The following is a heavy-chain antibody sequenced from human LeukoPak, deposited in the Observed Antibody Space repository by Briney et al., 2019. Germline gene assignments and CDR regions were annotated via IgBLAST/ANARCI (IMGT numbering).Heavy chain of an antibody. D-gene: IGHD1/OR15-1a*01. CDR3: ATVLGTAGWEV. J-gene: IGHJ4*02. CDR2: ISAYNGNT. CDR1: GYTFTSYG. Sequence: GASVKVSCKASGYTFTSYGISWVRQAPGQGLEWMGWISAYNGNTNYAQKLQGRVTMTEDTSTDTAYMELSSLRSEDTAVYYCATVLGTAGWEVWGQGTLVTVSS. V-gene: IGHV1-18*01.